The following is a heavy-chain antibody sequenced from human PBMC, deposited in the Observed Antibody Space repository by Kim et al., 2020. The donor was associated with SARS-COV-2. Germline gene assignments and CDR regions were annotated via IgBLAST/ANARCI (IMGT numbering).Heavy chain of an antibody. J-gene: IGHJ4*02. V-gene: IGHV4-34*01. CDR2: IHHSGRT. Sequence: SETLSLTCAVSGGSFTDDSLYWTWIRQPPRRGLEWIGEIHHSGRTIYNPSFKSRVTISVDTSNNRFSLNLYSVTAADTAVYYCAGCRDHTWRNEDYWGQGTLVTVSS. D-gene: IGHD3-3*01. CDR1: GGSFTDDSLY. CDR3: AGCRDHTWRNEDY.